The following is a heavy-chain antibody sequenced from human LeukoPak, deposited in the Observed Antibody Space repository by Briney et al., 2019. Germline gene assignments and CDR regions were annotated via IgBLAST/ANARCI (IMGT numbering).Heavy chain of an antibody. CDR2: TYNSAST. CDR3: AGGIFGVVINAFHI. D-gene: IGHD3-3*01. CDR1: GGSISSYH. Sequence: PSETLSLTCTVSGGSISSYHWSWIRQPPGKVLELIGDTYNSASTNYNPSLKSRVTISVDTSKNQFSLKLTSVTAADTAVYYCAGGIFGVVINAFHIWGQGTMVTVSS. V-gene: IGHV4-59*01. J-gene: IGHJ3*02.